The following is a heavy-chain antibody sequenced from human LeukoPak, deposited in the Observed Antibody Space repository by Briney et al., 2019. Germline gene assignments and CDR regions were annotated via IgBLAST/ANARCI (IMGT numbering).Heavy chain of an antibody. CDR2: IASDGSST. D-gene: IGHD4-23*01. Sequence: GGSLRLPCAASGFTFSSYWMNWVRQAPGKGLVWVSRIASDGSSTTYADSVKGRFSISRDNAKNTLYLQMDSLRVEDTAVYYCARGRPHGNDYWGQGTLVTVSS. CDR1: GFTFSSYW. J-gene: IGHJ4*02. V-gene: IGHV3-74*01. CDR3: ARGRPHGNDY.